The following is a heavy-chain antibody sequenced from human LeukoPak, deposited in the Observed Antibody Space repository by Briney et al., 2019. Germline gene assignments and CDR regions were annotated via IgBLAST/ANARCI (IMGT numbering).Heavy chain of an antibody. V-gene: IGHV1-18*01. CDR3: ARGLVYCSSTSCPSEGMDV. J-gene: IGHJ6*02. CDR1: GYTFTSYG. D-gene: IGHD2-2*01. Sequence: GASVKVSCKASGYTFTSYGISWVRQAPGQGLEWMGWISAYNGNTNYAQKFQGRVTMTRNTSISTAYMELSSLRSEDTAVYYCARGLVYCSSTSCPSEGMDVWGQGTTVTVSS. CDR2: ISAYNGNT.